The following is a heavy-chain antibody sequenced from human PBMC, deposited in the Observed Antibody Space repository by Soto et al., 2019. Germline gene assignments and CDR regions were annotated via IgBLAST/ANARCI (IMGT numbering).Heavy chain of an antibody. CDR3: ARGGYKYDSSGLLDV. V-gene: IGHV4-30-4*01. Sequence: SETLSLTCTVSGGSFSSGDYYWSWIRQPPGKGLEWIGYIYYSGTTYYNPSLKSRLTISVDTSKNQFSLTLSSVTAADTAVYYCARGGYKYDSSGLLDVWGQGTTVTVSS. CDR2: IYYSGTT. J-gene: IGHJ6*02. D-gene: IGHD3-22*01. CDR1: GGSFSSGDYY.